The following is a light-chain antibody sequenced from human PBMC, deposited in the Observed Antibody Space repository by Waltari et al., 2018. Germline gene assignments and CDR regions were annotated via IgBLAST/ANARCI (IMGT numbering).Light chain of an antibody. CDR2: DAF. CDR1: QSIATN. J-gene: IGKJ5*01. Sequence: EVVMTQSPDTLSVSPGGRATLSCRASQSIATNLAWYQQRRGPAPRLLIFDAFTRATSISGRFSGSGSGTEFTLTISSLQSDDSAVYYCQQYNRWPPITFGQGTRLEIK. V-gene: IGKV3-15*01. CDR3: QQYNRWPPIT.